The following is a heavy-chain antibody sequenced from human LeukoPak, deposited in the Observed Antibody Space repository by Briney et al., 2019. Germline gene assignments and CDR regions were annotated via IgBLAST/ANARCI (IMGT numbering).Heavy chain of an antibody. J-gene: IGHJ4*02. Sequence: SETLSLTCTVSGGSISSYYWSWLRQPPGKGLEWIGYIYYSGSTNYNPSLKSRVTISVDTSKNQFSLKLSSVTAADTAVYYCARVWVDGFRTSPYSDYCGQGTLVTVSS. D-gene: IGHD1-14*01. CDR2: IYYSGST. CDR3: ARVWVDGFRTSPYSDY. CDR1: GGSISSYY. V-gene: IGHV4-59*01.